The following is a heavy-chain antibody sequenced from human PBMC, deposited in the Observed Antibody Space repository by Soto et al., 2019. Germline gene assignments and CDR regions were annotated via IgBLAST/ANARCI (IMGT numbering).Heavy chain of an antibody. Sequence: QVQLVQSGAEVKKPGASVKVSCKASGYTFTSYAMHWVRQAPGQRLEWMGWINAGNGNTKYSQKFQGRVTITRDTSASTAYMELSSLRSEDTAVYYCARDLVWFGELSLAYSPYCGMDVWGQGTTVTVSS. CDR3: ARDLVWFGELSLAYSPYCGMDV. J-gene: IGHJ6*02. V-gene: IGHV1-3*01. CDR2: INAGNGNT. D-gene: IGHD3-10*01. CDR1: GYTFTSYA.